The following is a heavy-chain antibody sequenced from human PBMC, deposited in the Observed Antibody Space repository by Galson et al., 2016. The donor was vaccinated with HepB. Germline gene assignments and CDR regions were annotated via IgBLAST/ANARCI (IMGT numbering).Heavy chain of an antibody. CDR1: GFTFDDYA. CDR2: ITWNSGFI. V-gene: IGHV3-9*01. CDR3: AKDNSVTIFGEARGMDV. D-gene: IGHD3-3*01. J-gene: IGHJ4*02. Sequence: SLRLSCAASGFTFDDYAMHWVRQAPGKGLEWVSGITWNSGFIAYADSVKGRFTISRDNAKNSLYLQMNSLRNEDTALYYCAKDNSVTIFGEARGMDVWGQRTLVAVSS.